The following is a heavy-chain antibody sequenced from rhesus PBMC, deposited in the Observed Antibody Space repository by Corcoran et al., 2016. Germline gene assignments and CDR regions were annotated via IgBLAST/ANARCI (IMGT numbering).Heavy chain of an antibody. CDR2: IYGSSTST. D-gene: IGHD1-44*02. V-gene: IGHV4S10*01. CDR3: ARDLVGATRGLDS. CDR1: GGSISDSYR. J-gene: IGHJ6*01. Sequence: QVQLQESGPGVVKLSETLSLPCAVSGGSISDSYRWSWTRQPPGKGLEWIGYIYGSSTSTNYNPSLKSRVTISKDTSKNQFSLKLSYVTAADTAVYYCARDLVGATRGLDSWGQGVVVTVSS.